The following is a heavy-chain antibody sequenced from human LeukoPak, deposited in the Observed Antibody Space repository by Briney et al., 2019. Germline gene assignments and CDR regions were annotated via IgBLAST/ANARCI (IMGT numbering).Heavy chain of an antibody. Sequence: TGGSLRLSCAASGFTFSSYGMHWVRQAPGKGLEWVAFIRYDGSNKYYADSVKGRFTISRDNSKNTLYLQMNSLRAEDTAVYYCARAWYYYDSSGSNYFDYWGQGTLVTVSS. V-gene: IGHV3-30*02. CDR2: IRYDGSNK. J-gene: IGHJ4*02. D-gene: IGHD3-22*01. CDR1: GFTFSSYG. CDR3: ARAWYYYDSSGSNYFDY.